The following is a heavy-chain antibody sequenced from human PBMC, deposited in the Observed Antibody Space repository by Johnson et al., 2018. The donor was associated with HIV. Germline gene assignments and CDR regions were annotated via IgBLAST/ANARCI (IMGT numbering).Heavy chain of an antibody. J-gene: IGHJ3*02. CDR3: ARACRDGYTCDAFDI. CDR1: GFSLSDYY. V-gene: IGHV3-66*01. CDR2: LFSGGST. Sequence: VQLVESGGGLVKPGGSLRLSCAASGFSLSDYYMNWIRQAPGKGLEWVSVLFSGGSTYYADSVKGRFTISRDNSKNTLYLQMNSLRAEDTAVYYCARACRDGYTCDAFDIWGQGTMVTVSS. D-gene: IGHD5-24*01.